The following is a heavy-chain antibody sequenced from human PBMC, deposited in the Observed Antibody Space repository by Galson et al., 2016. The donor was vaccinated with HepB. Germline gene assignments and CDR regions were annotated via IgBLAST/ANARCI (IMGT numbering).Heavy chain of an antibody. J-gene: IGHJ6*02. D-gene: IGHD3-9*01. V-gene: IGHV3-23*01. CDR2: ITAGGGTT. CDR1: GFTFSIYT. Sequence: SLRLSCAASGFTFSIYTMSWVRQAPGRGLEWLSAITAGGGTTYYADAAKGRFTIARDNAKNTLYLQMQSLRAEDTAIYYCARRGTNYDVLTDTHYYYYGFDVGGQGTTVTVSS. CDR3: ARRGTNYDVLTDTHYYYYGFDV.